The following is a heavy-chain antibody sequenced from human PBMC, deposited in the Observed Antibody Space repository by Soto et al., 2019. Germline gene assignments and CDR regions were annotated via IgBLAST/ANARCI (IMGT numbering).Heavy chain of an antibody. Sequence: GGSLRLSCAASGFTFSSYGMHWVRQAPGKGLEWVAVISYDGSNKYYADSVKGRFTISRDNSKNTLHLQMNSLRAEDTAVYYCAKDRGSSSSSYYYGMDVWGQGTTVTVSS. CDR1: GFTFSSYG. J-gene: IGHJ6*02. V-gene: IGHV3-30*18. CDR2: ISYDGSNK. D-gene: IGHD6-6*01. CDR3: AKDRGSSSSSYYYGMDV.